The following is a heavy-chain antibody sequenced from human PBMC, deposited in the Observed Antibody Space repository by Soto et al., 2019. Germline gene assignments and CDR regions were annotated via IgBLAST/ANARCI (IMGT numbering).Heavy chain of an antibody. CDR2: IYAGDSDT. J-gene: IGHJ5*02. CDR1: GYSFNTYW. V-gene: IGHV5-51*03. CDR3: ASTPFPRSTTVADMGAMRFDP. Sequence: EVQLVQSGPEVKKPGESLKISCKGSGYSFNTYWIGWVRQMPGKGLEWMGIIYAGDSDTRYSPSFQGQVTISVDKSISTAYLQWSSLKASDTAMYYCASTPFPRSTTVADMGAMRFDPWGQGTPVTVSS. D-gene: IGHD6-19*01.